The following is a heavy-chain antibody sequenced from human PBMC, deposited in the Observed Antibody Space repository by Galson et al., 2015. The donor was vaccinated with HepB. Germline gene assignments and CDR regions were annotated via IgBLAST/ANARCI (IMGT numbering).Heavy chain of an antibody. CDR1: GGTFSSYA. J-gene: IGHJ4*02. Sequence: SVKVSCKASGGTFSSYAISWVRQAPGQGLEWMGGIIPIFGTANYAQKFQGRVTITADESTSTAYMELSSLRSEDTAVYYCATYCSGGSCSDYWGQGTLVTVSS. V-gene: IGHV1-69*13. CDR2: IIPIFGTA. D-gene: IGHD2-15*01. CDR3: ATYCSGGSCSDY.